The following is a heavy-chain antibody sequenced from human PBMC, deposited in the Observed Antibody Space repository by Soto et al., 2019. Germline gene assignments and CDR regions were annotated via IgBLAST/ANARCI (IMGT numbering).Heavy chain of an antibody. D-gene: IGHD3-10*01. CDR2: INPSGGST. CDR3: ARDTTWFGELFYSFDY. CDR1: GYTFTSYY. Sequence: QVQLVQSGAEVKKPGASVKVSCKASGYTFTSYYMHWVRQAPGQGLEWMGIINPSGGSTSYAQKFQGRVTMTRDTSTSTVYMELSSLRSEDTAVYYCARDTTWFGELFYSFDYWGQGTLVTVSS. V-gene: IGHV1-46*01. J-gene: IGHJ4*02.